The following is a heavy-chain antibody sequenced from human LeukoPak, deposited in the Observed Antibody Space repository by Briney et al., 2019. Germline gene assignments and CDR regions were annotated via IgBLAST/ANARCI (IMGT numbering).Heavy chain of an antibody. Sequence: GGSLRLSCAASRFTFRNYGMHWVRQAPGKGLEWVSVIWYDGSNKYYVDSVKGRFTASRDNSKNMLYLQMTSLGAEDTAVYYCARDRGWPAVHFDPWGQGTLVTVSS. D-gene: IGHD2-15*01. J-gene: IGHJ5*02. CDR1: RFTFRNYG. CDR2: IWYDGSNK. CDR3: ARDRGWPAVHFDP. V-gene: IGHV3-33*01.